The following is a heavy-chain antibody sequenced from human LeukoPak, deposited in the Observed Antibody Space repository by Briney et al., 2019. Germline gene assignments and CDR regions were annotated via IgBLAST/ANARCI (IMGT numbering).Heavy chain of an antibody. Sequence: PGRSLRLSCAASGFTFSSYAMHWVRQAPDKGLEWVAVISYDGSNKYYADSVKGRFTISRDNSKNTLYLQMNSLRAEDTAVYYCARDPPSEQWPPLQYFQHWGQGTLATVSS. D-gene: IGHD6-19*01. CDR2: ISYDGSNK. CDR3: ARDPPSEQWPPLQYFQH. CDR1: GFTFSSYA. J-gene: IGHJ1*01. V-gene: IGHV3-30-3*01.